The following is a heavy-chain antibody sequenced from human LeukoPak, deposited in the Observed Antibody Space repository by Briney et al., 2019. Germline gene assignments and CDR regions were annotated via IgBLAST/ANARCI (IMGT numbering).Heavy chain of an antibody. D-gene: IGHD5-18*01. Sequence: GGSLRLSCAGSGFTVSSNYMSWGRQAPGKGVGWVSVIYSGGSTYYADSVKGRFTISRDNSKNTLYLQMNSLRAEDTAVYYCARVDDDDGYSYGYYMDVWGKGTTVTVSS. CDR1: GFTVSSNY. V-gene: IGHV3-66*02. J-gene: IGHJ6*03. CDR3: ARVDDDDGYSYGYYMDV. CDR2: IYSGGST.